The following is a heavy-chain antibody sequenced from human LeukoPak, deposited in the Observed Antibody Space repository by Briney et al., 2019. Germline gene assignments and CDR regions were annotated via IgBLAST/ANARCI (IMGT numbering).Heavy chain of an antibody. CDR1: GYTFTSYY. J-gene: IGHJ6*03. Sequence: ASVKVSCKASGYTFTSYYMHWVRQAPGQGLEWMGIINPSGGSTSYAQKFQGRVTMTRDMSTSTVYMELSSLRSEDTAVYYCARGYCSSTSCYGNYYYMDVWGKGTTVTVSS. V-gene: IGHV1-46*01. D-gene: IGHD2-2*01. CDR2: INPSGGST. CDR3: ARGYCSSTSCYGNYYYMDV.